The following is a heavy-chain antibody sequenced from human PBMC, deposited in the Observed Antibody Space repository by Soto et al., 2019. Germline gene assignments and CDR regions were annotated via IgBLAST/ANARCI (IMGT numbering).Heavy chain of an antibody. J-gene: IGHJ4*02. CDR1: SASITSYW. Sequence: SETLSLTCAVSSASITSYWWNWVRQPPGKGLEWIGEVYHTGITNYNPSLRSRLTISVDKSNNQFSLKLSSVTAADTAVYYCATSKSKTFDYWGQGTLVTVSS. CDR3: ATSKSKTFDY. V-gene: IGHV4-4*02. CDR2: VYHTGIT.